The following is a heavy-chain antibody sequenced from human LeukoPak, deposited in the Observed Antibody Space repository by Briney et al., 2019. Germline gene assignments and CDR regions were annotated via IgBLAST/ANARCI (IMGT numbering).Heavy chain of an antibody. J-gene: IGHJ5*02. D-gene: IGHD2-2*01. CDR3: AMRTVPAASFDP. CDR1: GGTFSSYA. CDR2: IIPIFGTA. Sequence: ASVKVSCKASGGTFSSYAISWVRQAPGQGLEWMGGIIPIFGTANYAQKFQGRVTITTDESTSTAYMELSSLRSEDTAVYYCAMRTVPAASFDPWGQGTLVTVSS. V-gene: IGHV1-69*05.